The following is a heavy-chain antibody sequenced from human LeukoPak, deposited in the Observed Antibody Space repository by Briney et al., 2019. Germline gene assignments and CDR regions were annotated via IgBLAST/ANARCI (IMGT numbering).Heavy chain of an antibody. Sequence: GGSLRLSCSASGFTFSSYAMHWVRQAPGKGLEYVSAISSNGGSTYYADSVKGRFTISRDNSKNTLYPQMSSLRAEDTAVYYCAILGGSGTAIDYWGQGTLVTVSS. V-gene: IGHV3-64D*06. CDR2: ISSNGGST. J-gene: IGHJ4*02. CDR1: GFTFSSYA. CDR3: AILGGSGTAIDY. D-gene: IGHD3-10*01.